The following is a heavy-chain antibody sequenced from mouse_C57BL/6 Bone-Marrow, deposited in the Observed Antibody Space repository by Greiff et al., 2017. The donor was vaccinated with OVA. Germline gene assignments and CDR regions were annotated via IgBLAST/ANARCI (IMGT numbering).Heavy chain of an antibody. CDR3: ACHITTVVDFGY. CDR1: GYTFTSYW. J-gene: IGHJ2*01. V-gene: IGHV1-64*01. CDR2: IHPNSGST. Sequence: QVQLQQPGAELVKPGASVKSSCKASGYTFTSYWMHWVKQRPGQGLEWIGMIHPNSGSTNYNEKFKSKATLTVDKSSSTAYMQLSSLTSEDSAVYYCACHITTVVDFGYWGQGTTLTVST. D-gene: IGHD1-1*01.